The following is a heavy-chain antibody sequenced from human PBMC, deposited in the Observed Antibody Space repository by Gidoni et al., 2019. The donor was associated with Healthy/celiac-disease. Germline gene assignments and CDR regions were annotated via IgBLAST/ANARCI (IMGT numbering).Heavy chain of an antibody. D-gene: IGHD5-18*01. J-gene: IGHJ6*02. V-gene: IGHV3-66*01. CDR1: GFTVSRNY. CDR3: ARDTASGMDV. Sequence: EVQLVESGGGLVQPGGSLRLSCAPSGFTVSRNYMSWVRQAPWKGLEWVSVIYSGGRAYYADSVKGRFTISRDNSKNTLYLQMNSLRAEDTAVYYCARDTASGMDVWGQGTTVTVSS. CDR2: IYSGGRA.